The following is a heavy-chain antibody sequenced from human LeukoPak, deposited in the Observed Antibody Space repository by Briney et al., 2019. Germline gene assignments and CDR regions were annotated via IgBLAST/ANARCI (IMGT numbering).Heavy chain of an antibody. CDR1: GGTFSSYA. D-gene: IGHD3-22*01. CDR3: ARGRFYYDSSGYSAFDP. V-gene: IGHV1-69*06. CDR2: IIPIFGTA. Sequence: SVKVSCKASGGTFSSYAISWVRQAPGQGLEWMGGIIPIFGTANYAQKFQGRVTITADKSTSTAYMELSSLRSEDTAVYYCARGRFYYDSSGYSAFDPWGQGTLVTVSS. J-gene: IGHJ5*02.